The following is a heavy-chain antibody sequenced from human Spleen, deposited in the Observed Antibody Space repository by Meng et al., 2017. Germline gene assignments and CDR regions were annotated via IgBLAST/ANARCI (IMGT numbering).Heavy chain of an antibody. CDR1: GGSISSRGYY. D-gene: IGHD4-17*01. J-gene: IGHJ3*02. CDR2: IYYTGST. Sequence: LRLSCTVSGGSISSRGYYWNWIRQHPGKGLEWIGYIYYTGSTYYNTSLKSRLTISVDTSQNQFSLKLSSVTAADTAVYYCAKHGDYASGAFDIWGQGTMVTVSS. CDR3: AKHGDYASGAFDI. V-gene: IGHV4-31*03.